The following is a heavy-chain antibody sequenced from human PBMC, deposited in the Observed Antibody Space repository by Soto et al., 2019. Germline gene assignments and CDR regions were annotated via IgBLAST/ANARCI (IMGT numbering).Heavy chain of an antibody. CDR3: ASWAVFPCDFGMDV. Sequence: QVQLQESGPGLVKPSETLSLTCTVSGGSVSSGSYYWSWIRQPPGQGLAWIGYIYYSGSTNYNPSLKSRDTIPEDTTKHQCSLKLSPVPAEAAPGYYCASWAVFPCDFGMDVWGQGTTGTGSS. CDR1: GGSVSSGSYY. CDR2: IYYSGST. D-gene: IGHD2-8*01. V-gene: IGHV4-61*01. J-gene: IGHJ6*02.